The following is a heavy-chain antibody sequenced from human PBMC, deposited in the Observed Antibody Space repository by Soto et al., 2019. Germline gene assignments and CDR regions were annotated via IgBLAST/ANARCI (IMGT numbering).Heavy chain of an antibody. CDR1: GFTFSDYG. J-gene: IGHJ4*02. D-gene: IGHD2-15*01. Sequence: PAWSLPLSRVSCGFTFSDYGIHWVRQAPGKGLEWVAFISYDGGNKYYADSVKGRFTISRDNSKNTVYLQMNSLRAEDTAVYYCAKDTGSGGSPNSHWGQGTLVTVSS. V-gene: IGHV3-30*18. CDR2: ISYDGGNK. CDR3: AKDTGSGGSPNSH.